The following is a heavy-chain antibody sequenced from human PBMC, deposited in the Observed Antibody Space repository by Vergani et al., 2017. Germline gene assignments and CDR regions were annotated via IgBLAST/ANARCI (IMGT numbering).Heavy chain of an antibody. D-gene: IGHD3-9*01. CDR3: ARVMYRDEASTGYRLEGMDI. J-gene: IGHJ6*02. CDR1: GGSFNTYY. Sequence: QVQLEESGPGLVKPSETLSLTCTVSGGSFNTYYWSWIRQSPGKGLEWIGYIYSTGSTNSNPSLNSRVTMSVDTSKNLFSLKLRSVTAADTAVYFCARVMYRDEASTGYRLEGMDIWGQGTTVT. CDR2: IYSTGST. V-gene: IGHV4-59*13.